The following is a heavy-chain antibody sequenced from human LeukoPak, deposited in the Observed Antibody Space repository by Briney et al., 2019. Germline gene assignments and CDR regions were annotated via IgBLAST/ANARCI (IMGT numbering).Heavy chain of an antibody. CDR3: ASTQLLGDHYYYYGMDV. J-gene: IGHJ6*02. D-gene: IGHD2-2*01. Sequence: ASVKVSCKASGGTFSSYAISWVRQAPGQGLEWMGGIIPIFGTANYAQKFQGRVTITADESTSTAYMELGSLRSEDTAVYYCASTQLLGDHYYYYGMDVWGQGTTVTVSS. V-gene: IGHV1-69*01. CDR2: IIPIFGTA. CDR1: GGTFSSYA.